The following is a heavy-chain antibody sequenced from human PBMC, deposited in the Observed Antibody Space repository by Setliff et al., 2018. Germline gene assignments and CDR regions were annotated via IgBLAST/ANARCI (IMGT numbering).Heavy chain of an antibody. CDR2: ISDRSGSTI. CDR3: ARPRSRTIIGENDPFDL. CDR1: GFTFSAYG. D-gene: IGHD3-9*01. J-gene: IGHJ3*01. V-gene: IGHV3-11*01. Sequence: GGSLRLSCVASGFTFSAYGMSWVRQAPGKGLEWVSYISDRSGSTIYYADSVKGRFTISRDNAKNSLYLQMNSLRADDTAVYYCARPRSRTIIGENDPFDLWGQGTLVTVS.